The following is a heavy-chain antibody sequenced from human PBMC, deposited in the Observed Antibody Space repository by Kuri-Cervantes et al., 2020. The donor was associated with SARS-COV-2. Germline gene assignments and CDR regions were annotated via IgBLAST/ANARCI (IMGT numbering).Heavy chain of an antibody. D-gene: IGHD3-10*01. Sequence: SETLSLTCTVSGGSISSSSYYWGWIRQPPGKGLEWIGEINHSGSTNYNPSLKSRVTISVDTSKNQFSLKLSSVTAADTAVYYCARGSRKSYYYYYMDVWGKGTTVTVSS. CDR3: ARGSRKSYYYYYMDV. V-gene: IGHV4-39*07. CDR1: GGSISSSSYY. CDR2: INHSGST. J-gene: IGHJ6*03.